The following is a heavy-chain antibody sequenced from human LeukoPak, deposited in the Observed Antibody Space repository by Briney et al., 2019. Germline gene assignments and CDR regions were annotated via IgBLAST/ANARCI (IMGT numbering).Heavy chain of an antibody. V-gene: IGHV3-23*01. J-gene: IGHJ4*02. Sequence: QPGGSLRLSCAASGFTFSSYAMSWVRQAPGKGLEWVSAISGSGGSTYYADSVKGQFTISRDNSKNTLYLQMNSLRAEDTAVYYCAKYSVVVVAATLDYWGQGTLVTVSS. CDR1: GFTFSSYA. CDR3: AKYSVVVVAATLDY. D-gene: IGHD2-15*01. CDR2: ISGSGGST.